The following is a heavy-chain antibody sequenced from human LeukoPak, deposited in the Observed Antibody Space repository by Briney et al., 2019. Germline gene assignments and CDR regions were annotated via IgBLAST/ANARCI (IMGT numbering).Heavy chain of an antibody. J-gene: IGHJ4*02. CDR2: LKQDGSEK. Sequence: QSGGSLRLSCVDSGFTFSSHWTSWVRQAPGKGLEWVANLKQDGSEKYYLDSVKGRFTISRDNAKNSVYLQMNSLRGEDTAVYYCATNEAVRFHYWGQGTLVTVSS. V-gene: IGHV3-7*01. D-gene: IGHD1-1*01. CDR1: GFTFSSHW. CDR3: ATNEAVRFHY.